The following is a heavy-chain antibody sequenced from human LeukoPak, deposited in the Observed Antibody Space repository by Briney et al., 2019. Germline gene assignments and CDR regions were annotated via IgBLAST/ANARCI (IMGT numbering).Heavy chain of an antibody. CDR3: TRDSGYNAFDI. CDR2: INTDGSST. J-gene: IGHJ3*02. CDR1: GFTFSSYW. Sequence: GGSLRLSCAASGFTFSSYWMHWVRQAPGKGLVWVSRINTDGSSTSYADSVKGRFTISRDNAKNTLYLQMNSLRGEDTAVYYCTRDSGYNAFDIWGQGTMVTVSS. V-gene: IGHV3-74*01. D-gene: IGHD5-12*01.